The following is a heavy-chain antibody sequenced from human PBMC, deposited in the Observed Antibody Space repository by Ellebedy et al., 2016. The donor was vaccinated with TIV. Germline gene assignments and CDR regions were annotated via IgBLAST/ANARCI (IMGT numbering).Heavy chain of an antibody. CDR3: ARRAYSSSWRYLWFDP. J-gene: IGHJ5*02. D-gene: IGHD6-13*01. CDR2: MNPNSGNT. CDR1: GYTFTSYD. V-gene: IGHV1-8*01. Sequence: ASVKVSCXASGYTFTSYDISWVRQATGQGLEWMGWMNPNSGNTGYAQKFQGRVTMTRNTSISTAYMELSSLRSEDTAVYYCARRAYSSSWRYLWFDPWGQGTLVTVSS.